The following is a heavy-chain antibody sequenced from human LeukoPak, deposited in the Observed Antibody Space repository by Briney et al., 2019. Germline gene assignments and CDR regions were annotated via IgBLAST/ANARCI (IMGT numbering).Heavy chain of an antibody. Sequence: GASVKVSCKASGYTFTSYAMHWVRQAPGQRLEWMGWINAGNGNTKYSQKFQGRVTITRDTSASTAYMELSSLRSEDTAVYYCTRWYYGSGSYSPLYGMDVWGQGTTVTVSS. D-gene: IGHD3-10*01. CDR1: GYTFTSYA. V-gene: IGHV1-3*01. CDR3: TRWYYGSGSYSPLYGMDV. J-gene: IGHJ6*02. CDR2: INAGNGNT.